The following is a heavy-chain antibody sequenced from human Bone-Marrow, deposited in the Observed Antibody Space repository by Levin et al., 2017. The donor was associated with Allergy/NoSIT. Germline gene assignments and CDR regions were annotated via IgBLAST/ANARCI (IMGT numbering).Heavy chain of an antibody. CDR3: ARAGDWESSLWYGTKDYAMEF. CDR1: GVSINNYF. Sequence: PSETLSLTCNVSGVSINNYFWSWIRQPPGKGLEWIGYIYSTASSSYNPSLKNRVTMSIETSKNQVSLKLRSATAAATAVYYCARAGDWESSLWYGTKDYAMEFWGQGTTVTVSS. J-gene: IGHJ6*02. CDR2: IYSTASS. D-gene: IGHD6-19*01. V-gene: IGHV4-59*01.